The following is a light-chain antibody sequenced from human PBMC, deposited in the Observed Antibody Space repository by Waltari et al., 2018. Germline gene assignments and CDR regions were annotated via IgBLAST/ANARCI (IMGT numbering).Light chain of an antibody. CDR1: QNIENY. V-gene: IGKV3-11*01. CDR2: DAS. CDR3: QQRSRWPRT. J-gene: IGKJ2*01. Sequence: EIILTQSPATLSLSPGESATLSCRASQNIENYLAWYQQKPGQAPSLLIYDASNRAAGIPARFSGGGSGTDFTLSISSLEPEDFAVYYCQQRSRWPRTFGQGTKLEIK.